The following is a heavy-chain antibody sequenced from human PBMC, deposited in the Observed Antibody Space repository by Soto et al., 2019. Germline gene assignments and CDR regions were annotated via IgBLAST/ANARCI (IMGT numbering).Heavy chain of an antibody. CDR2: MNPNSGNT. CDR3: ARGRKGSTSSIGAY. J-gene: IGHJ4*02. Sequence: GASVKVSCKASGYTFTSYDINWVRQATGQGLEWMGWMNPNSGNTGYAQKFQGRVTMTRNTSISTAYMELSSLRSEDTAVYYCARGRKGSTSSIGAYWGQGTLVTVSS. V-gene: IGHV1-8*01. D-gene: IGHD2-2*01. CDR1: GYTFTSYD.